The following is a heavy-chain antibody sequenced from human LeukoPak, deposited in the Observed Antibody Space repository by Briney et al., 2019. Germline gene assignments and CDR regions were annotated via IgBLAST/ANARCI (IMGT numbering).Heavy chain of an antibody. CDR3: ARVVRGVVTSNWFDP. V-gene: IGHV4-59*01. J-gene: IGHJ5*02. Sequence: PSETLSLTCTVSGDSLNTYYWAWIRQTPGKELEWIAFVASSGTSNYNPSLKSRVSISIDPSKNQFSLALTSVTPADTAVYYCARVVRGVVTSNWFDPWGQATLVSVSS. CDR2: VASSGTS. CDR1: GDSLNTYY. D-gene: IGHD2-21*02.